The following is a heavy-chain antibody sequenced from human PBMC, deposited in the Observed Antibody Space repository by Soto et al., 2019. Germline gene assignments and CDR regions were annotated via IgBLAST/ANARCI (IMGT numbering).Heavy chain of an antibody. J-gene: IGHJ6*02. CDR3: ARDHRFCSGTSRRPYYNYFHMDV. V-gene: IGHV3-21*06. CDR2: ISGSSDYL. CDR1: GFTFNSYS. Sequence: GGSLRLSCVASGFTFNSYSMNWVRQALGKGLEWVSAISGSSDYLYYEDLVKGRFTISRENAKNSLYLQLNSLRTEYTALYYCARDHRFCSGTSRRPYYNYFHMDVWGQGTTVTVSS. D-gene: IGHD2-2*01.